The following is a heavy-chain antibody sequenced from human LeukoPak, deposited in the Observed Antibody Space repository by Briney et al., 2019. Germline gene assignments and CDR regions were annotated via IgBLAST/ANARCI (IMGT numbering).Heavy chain of an antibody. Sequence: GRSLRLSCAASGFTFSSYGMHWVRQAPGKGLEWVAVIWYDGSNKYYADSVKGRFTISRDNSKNTLYLQMNSLRAEDTAVYYCARTQPDSSGYLMDYWGQGTLVTVSS. V-gene: IGHV3-33*01. CDR2: IWYDGSNK. CDR3: ARTQPDSSGYLMDY. CDR1: GFTFSSYG. J-gene: IGHJ4*02. D-gene: IGHD3-22*01.